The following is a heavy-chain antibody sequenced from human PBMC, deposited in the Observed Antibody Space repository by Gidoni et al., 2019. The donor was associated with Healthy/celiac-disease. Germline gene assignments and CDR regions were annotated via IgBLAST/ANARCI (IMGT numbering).Heavy chain of an antibody. Sequence: IRQPPGKGLEWIGEINHSGSTNYNPSLKSRVTISVDTSKNQFSLKLSSVTAADTAVYYCARGRGVYSAGEESTGAFDIWGQGTMVTVSS. CDR2: INHSGST. CDR3: ARGRGVYSAGEESTGAFDI. D-gene: IGHD3-10*01. V-gene: IGHV4-34*01. J-gene: IGHJ3*02.